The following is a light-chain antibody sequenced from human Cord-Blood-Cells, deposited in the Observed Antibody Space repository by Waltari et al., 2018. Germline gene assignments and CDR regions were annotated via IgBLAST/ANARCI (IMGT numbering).Light chain of an antibody. CDR1: QSISSY. Sequence: DIQMTQSPSSLSASVGDRVTITCRASQSISSYLNWYQQKPGKAPKLLIYAASRLQSGVPSRFSGSGSGTDFSLTISSLQPEDFATYYCQQSYSTPYTFGPGTKLEIK. CDR3: QQSYSTPYT. V-gene: IGKV1-39*01. CDR2: AAS. J-gene: IGKJ2*01.